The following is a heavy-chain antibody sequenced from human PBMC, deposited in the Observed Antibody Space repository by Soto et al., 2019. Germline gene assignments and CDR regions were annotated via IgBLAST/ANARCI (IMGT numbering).Heavy chain of an antibody. CDR2: ISYDGSNK. V-gene: IGHV3-30*18. J-gene: IGHJ6*02. Sequence: GGSLRLSCAASGFTFSSYGMHWVRQAPGKGLEWVAVISYDGSNKYYADSVKGRFTISRDNSKNTLYLQMNSLRAEDTAVYYCAKDSGKAGIAARRIMVMDVXGQGTTVTVS. CDR1: GFTFSSYG. D-gene: IGHD6-6*01. CDR3: AKDSGKAGIAARRIMVMDV.